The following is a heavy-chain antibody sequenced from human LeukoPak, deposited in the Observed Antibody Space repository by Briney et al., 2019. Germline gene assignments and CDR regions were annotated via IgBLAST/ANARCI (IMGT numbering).Heavy chain of an antibody. CDR2: ISGSGDST. CDR3: AKDQLAHYYGSGSYYGY. Sequence: GGPLRLSCAASGFTFSSYAMSWVRQAPGKGLEWVSAISGSGDSTYYADSVKGRFTISRDSSKNTLYLQMNSLRAEDTAVYYCAKDQLAHYYGSGSYYGYWGQGTLVTVSS. V-gene: IGHV3-23*01. D-gene: IGHD3-10*01. J-gene: IGHJ4*02. CDR1: GFTFSSYA.